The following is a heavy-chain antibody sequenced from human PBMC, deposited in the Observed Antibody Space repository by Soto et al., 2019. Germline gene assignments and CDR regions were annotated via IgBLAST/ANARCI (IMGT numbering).Heavy chain of an antibody. J-gene: IGHJ4*02. D-gene: IGHD5-18*01. CDR2: IYSDGST. V-gene: IGHV3-53*01. CDR3: AKDEYSYGYSAY. CDR1: GFTVSSNY. Sequence: HPGGSLRLSCAASGFTVSSNYMSWVRQAPGKGLEWVSVIYSDGSTYYADSVKGRFTISRDNSKNTVYLQMNSLRADDTAVYYCAKDEYSYGYSAYWGQGTLVTVSS.